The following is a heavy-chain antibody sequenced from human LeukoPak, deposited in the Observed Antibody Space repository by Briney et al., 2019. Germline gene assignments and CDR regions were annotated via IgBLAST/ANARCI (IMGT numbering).Heavy chain of an antibody. D-gene: IGHD3-10*01. Sequence: PSETLSLTCAVYGGSFSGYYWSWILQPPGKGLEWIGEINHSGSTNYNPSLKSRVTISVDTSKNQFSLKLSSVTAADTAVYYCARDPSEMYYGSGSPQYYFDYWGQGTLVTVSS. J-gene: IGHJ4*02. CDR1: GGSFSGYY. CDR2: INHSGST. V-gene: IGHV4-34*01. CDR3: ARDPSEMYYGSGSPQYYFDY.